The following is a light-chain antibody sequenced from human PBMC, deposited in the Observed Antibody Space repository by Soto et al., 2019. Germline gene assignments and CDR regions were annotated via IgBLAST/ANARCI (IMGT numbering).Light chain of an antibody. CDR2: GAS. CDR3: QQYGSSPTIT. Sequence: EIVLTQSPGTLSLSPGERATLSCRASQSVSSRYLAWYQQKPGQAPRLLIYGASSRATGIPDRFSGSGSGTYVTHTISTLEPEDFAVYDCQQYGSSPTITFGQGTRLEIK. CDR1: QSVSSRY. V-gene: IGKV3-20*01. J-gene: IGKJ5*01.